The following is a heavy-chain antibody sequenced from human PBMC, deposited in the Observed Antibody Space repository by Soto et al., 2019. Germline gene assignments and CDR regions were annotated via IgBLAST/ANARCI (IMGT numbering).Heavy chain of an antibody. D-gene: IGHD2-21*02. Sequence: PGGSLRLSCAASAFTFSSYAMSWVRQAPGKGLEWVSAVSGSGDSTYYADSVKGRFTISRGNSKNTLYLQMNSLRAEDTAVYYCAKGRASDCPGCTQDYWGQGTLVTVSS. CDR1: AFTFSSYA. CDR3: AKGRASDCPGCTQDY. CDR2: VSGSGDST. J-gene: IGHJ4*02. V-gene: IGHV3-23*01.